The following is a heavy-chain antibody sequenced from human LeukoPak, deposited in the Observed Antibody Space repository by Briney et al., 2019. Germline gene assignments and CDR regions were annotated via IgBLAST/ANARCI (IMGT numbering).Heavy chain of an antibody. D-gene: IGHD3-22*01. Sequence: ASVKVSCKASGYTFTNFAMNWVRQAPGQGLEWMGWINTNTGNPTYAQGFTGRFVFSLDTSVSTAYLQISSLKAEDTAVYYCARELTYYYDSSGYGGVDYWGQGTLVTVSS. J-gene: IGHJ4*02. CDR2: INTNTGNP. V-gene: IGHV7-4-1*02. CDR1: GYTFTNFA. CDR3: ARELTYYYDSSGYGGVDY.